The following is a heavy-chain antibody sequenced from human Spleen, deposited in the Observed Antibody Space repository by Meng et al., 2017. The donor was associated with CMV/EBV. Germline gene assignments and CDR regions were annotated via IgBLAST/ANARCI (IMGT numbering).Heavy chain of an antibody. CDR2: VRTNTYGGTG. CDR3: AKDFYYFDY. D-gene: IGHD3-3*01. Sequence: GESLKISCTASGFTFGDYAITWVRQAPGKGLEYVGFVRTNTYGGTGEYAASVGGRFTISRDDSKNTLYLQMNSLRAEDTAVYYCAKDFYYFDYWGQGTLVTVSS. V-gene: IGHV3-49*04. CDR1: GFTFGDYA. J-gene: IGHJ4*02.